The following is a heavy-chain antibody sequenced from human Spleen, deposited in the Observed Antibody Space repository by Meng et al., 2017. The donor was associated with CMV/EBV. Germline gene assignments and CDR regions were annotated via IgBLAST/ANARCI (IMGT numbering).Heavy chain of an antibody. Sequence: SVKVSCKASGGTFSSYAISWVRQAPGQGLEWMGGIIPILGIANYAQKFQGRVTIIADKSTSTAYMELSSLRSEDTAVYYCARDSSPARYWYYGMDVWGQGTTVTVSS. J-gene: IGHJ6*02. CDR1: GGTFSSYA. D-gene: IGHD6-13*01. CDR3: ARDSSPARYWYYGMDV. V-gene: IGHV1-69*10. CDR2: IIPILGIA.